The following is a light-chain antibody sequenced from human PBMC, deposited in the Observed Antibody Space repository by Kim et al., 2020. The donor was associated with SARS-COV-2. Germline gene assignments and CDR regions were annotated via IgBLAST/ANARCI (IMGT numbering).Light chain of an antibody. CDR2: GAS. CDR1: QSVSGSY. J-gene: IGKJ4*02. V-gene: IGKV3D-7*01. CDR3: QQDYNLPLT. Sequence: ELIMTQSPATLSLSPGERATLSCRASQSVSGSYLSWYQQKPGQAPRLLIYGASTRATGIPARFSGSGSGTDFTLTISSLQPEDFAVYYCQQDYNLPLTFGGGTKVDIK.